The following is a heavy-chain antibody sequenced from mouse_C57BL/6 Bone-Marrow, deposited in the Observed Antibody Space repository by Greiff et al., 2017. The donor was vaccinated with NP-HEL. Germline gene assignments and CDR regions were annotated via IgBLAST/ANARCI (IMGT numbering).Heavy chain of an antibody. D-gene: IGHD1-1*01. CDR1: GFTFSDYY. CDR3: AIRGSRYYYAMDY. V-gene: IGHV5-12*01. CDR2: ISNGGGST. J-gene: IGHJ4*01. Sequence: EVKLVESGGGLVQPGGSLKLSCAASGFTFSDYYMYWVRQTPEKRLEWVAYISNGGGSTYYPDTVKGRFTISRDNAKTTLYLQRSRLKSEDAAMYYCAIRGSRYYYAMDYWGQGTSVTVSS.